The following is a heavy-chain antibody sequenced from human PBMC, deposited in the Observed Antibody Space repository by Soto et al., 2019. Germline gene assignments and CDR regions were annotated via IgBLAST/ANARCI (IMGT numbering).Heavy chain of an antibody. CDR1: GFTLSDYY. Sequence: QVQLVESGGGLVKPGGSLRLSCAASGFTLSDYYMTWIRQAPGKGLEWVSYISHSGSTIYYADSVKGRFTVSRDNAKNSLYLQVSSLRAEDTAVYYCAADPFYSASGFWGQGTLVTVSS. V-gene: IGHV3-11*01. D-gene: IGHD3-10*01. J-gene: IGHJ4*02. CDR2: ISHSGSTI. CDR3: AADPFYSASGF.